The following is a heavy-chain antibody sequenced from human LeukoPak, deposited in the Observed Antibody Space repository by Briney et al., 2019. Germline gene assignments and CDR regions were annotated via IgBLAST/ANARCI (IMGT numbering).Heavy chain of an antibody. CDR3: ARDSYCSSTSCSQWDYMDV. J-gene: IGHJ6*03. Sequence: GGSLRLSCATSGFTFSNAWMSWVRQAPGKGLEWVGRIKSKTDGGTTDYAAPVKGRFTISRDDSKNTLYLQMNSLRAEDTAVYYCARDSYCSSTSCSQWDYMDVWGKGTTVTVSS. V-gene: IGHV3-15*01. CDR2: IKSKTDGGTT. CDR1: GFTFSNAW. D-gene: IGHD2-2*01.